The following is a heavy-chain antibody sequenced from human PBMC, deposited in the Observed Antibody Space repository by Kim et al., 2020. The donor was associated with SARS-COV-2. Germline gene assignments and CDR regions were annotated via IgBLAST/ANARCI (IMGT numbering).Heavy chain of an antibody. CDR1: GYTFTSYA. V-gene: IGHV1-3*01. J-gene: IGHJ6*02. Sequence: ASVKVSCKASGYTFTSYAMHWVRQAPGQRLEWMGWINAGNGNTKYSQKFQGRVTITRDTSASTAYMELSSLRSEDTAVYYCARGCSGGSCYSDHYYYYGMDVWGQGTTVTVSS. CDR3: ARGCSGGSCYSDHYYYYGMDV. D-gene: IGHD2-15*01. CDR2: INAGNGNT.